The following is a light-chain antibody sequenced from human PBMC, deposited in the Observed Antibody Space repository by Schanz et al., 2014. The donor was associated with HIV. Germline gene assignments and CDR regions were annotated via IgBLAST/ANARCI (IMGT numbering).Light chain of an antibody. V-gene: IGKV3-15*01. Sequence: EIVLTQSPGTLSLSPGERATLSCRASQSVSSNLAWYQQKPGQAPRLLIYGASTRATDIPVRFSGSGSGTEFTLTISSLQSEDFAVYYCQQYNNWPPWTFGQGTKVEVK. CDR2: GAS. CDR3: QQYNNWPPWT. CDR1: QSVSSN. J-gene: IGKJ1*01.